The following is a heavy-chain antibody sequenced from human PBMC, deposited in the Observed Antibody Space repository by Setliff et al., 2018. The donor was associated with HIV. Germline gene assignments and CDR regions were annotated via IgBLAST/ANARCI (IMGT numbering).Heavy chain of an antibody. Sequence: SETLSLTCAVSGYSISSGYYWGWIRQPPGKGLEWIGSIYHSGSTYDSPSLKSRVTISVDTSKNQFSLKLSSVTAADTAVYYCARDARLSGSYYGMDVWGQGTTVT. D-gene: IGHD1-26*01. CDR3: ARDARLSGSYYGMDV. CDR1: GYSISSGYY. J-gene: IGHJ6*02. CDR2: IYHSGST. V-gene: IGHV4-38-2*02.